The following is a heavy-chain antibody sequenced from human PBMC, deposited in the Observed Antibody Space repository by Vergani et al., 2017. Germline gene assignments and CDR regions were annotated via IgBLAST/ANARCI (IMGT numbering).Heavy chain of an antibody. V-gene: IGHV1-46*01. Sequence: QAPAVQSRAEVKKFGASVKVSRKISGDTLSNYYMHWVRQAPGQGLEWMGINNPSCGHTNYAQKFQGRVTMTRETSTSTVYMELSSLRSEGTARYYCATPQTVTTRGMEVWGQGTAVIVSS. J-gene: IGHJ6*02. D-gene: IGHD4-17*01. CDR3: ATPQTVTTRGMEV. CDR2: NNPSCGHT. CDR1: GDTLSNYY.